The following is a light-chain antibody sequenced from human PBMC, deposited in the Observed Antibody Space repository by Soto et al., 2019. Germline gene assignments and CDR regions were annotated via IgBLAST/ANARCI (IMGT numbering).Light chain of an antibody. CDR3: QQYNNWPQT. Sequence: EIVLTQSPGTLSLSPGERATLSCRASQSVSSNLAWYQQKSGQAPRLLIYGASTRATGIPARFSGSGSGTEFTLTISSLQSEDFAVYYCQQYNNWPQTFGQGTKVDIK. J-gene: IGKJ1*01. V-gene: IGKV3-15*01. CDR2: GAS. CDR1: QSVSSN.